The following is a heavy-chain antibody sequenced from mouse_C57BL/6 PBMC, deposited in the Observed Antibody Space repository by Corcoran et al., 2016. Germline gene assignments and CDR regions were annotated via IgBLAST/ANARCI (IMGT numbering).Heavy chain of an antibody. Sequence: EVQLQQSGPELVKPGASVKISCKASGYTFTDYYMNWVKQSHGKSLEWIGDINPNNGGTSYNQKFKGKATLTVDKSSSTAYMELRSLTSEDSAVYYCARGLRRGSAIDYWAQGTAVTVSS. V-gene: IGHV1-26*01. CDR2: INPNNGGT. CDR3: ARGLRRGSAIDY. CDR1: GYTFTDYY. D-gene: IGHD2-4*01. J-gene: IGHJ4*01.